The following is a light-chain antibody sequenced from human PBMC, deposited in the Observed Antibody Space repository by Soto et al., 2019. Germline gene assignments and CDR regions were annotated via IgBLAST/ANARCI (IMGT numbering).Light chain of an antibody. V-gene: IGKV3-20*01. Sequence: EIVLTQSPGTLSLSPGERATLSCMSSQSVSSSYLAWYQQKPGQAPRLLIYAASSRATGIPDRFSGTGSERDFTLTISGLEPEDVALYYCQQHDILPITFGQGTKVDIK. CDR3: QQHDILPIT. CDR1: QSVSSSY. J-gene: IGKJ1*01. CDR2: AAS.